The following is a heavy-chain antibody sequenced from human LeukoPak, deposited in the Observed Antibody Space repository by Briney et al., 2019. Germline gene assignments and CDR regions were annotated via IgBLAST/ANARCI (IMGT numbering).Heavy chain of an antibody. Sequence: ASVKVSCKASGYTFTGYYMHWVRQAPGQGLEWMGSINPNSGGTNYAQKFQGRVTMTRDTSISTAYMELSRLRSDDTAVYYCARGTRVVAATWWFDPWGQGTLVTASS. V-gene: IGHV1-2*02. CDR2: INPNSGGT. CDR1: GYTFTGYY. D-gene: IGHD2-15*01. CDR3: ARGTRVVAATWWFDP. J-gene: IGHJ5*02.